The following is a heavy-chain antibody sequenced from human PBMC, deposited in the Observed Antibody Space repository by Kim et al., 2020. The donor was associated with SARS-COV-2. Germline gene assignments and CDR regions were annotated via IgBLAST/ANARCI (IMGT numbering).Heavy chain of an antibody. CDR3: AREVSSSWYRVWDY. CDR2: INHSGST. D-gene: IGHD6-13*01. V-gene: IGHV4-34*01. Sequence: SETLSLTCAVYGGSFSGYYWSWIRQPPGKGLEWIGEINHSGSTNYNPSLKSRVTISVDTSKNQFSLKLSSVTAADTAVYYCAREVSSSWYRVWDYWGQGTLVTVSS. CDR1: GGSFSGYY. J-gene: IGHJ4*02.